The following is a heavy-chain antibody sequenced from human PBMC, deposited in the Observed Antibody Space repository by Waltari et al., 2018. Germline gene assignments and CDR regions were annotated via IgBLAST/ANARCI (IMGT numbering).Heavy chain of an antibody. V-gene: IGHV3-7*01. Sequence: EVQLVESGGGLVQPRGSLRISCAASGLPLSRSWLTWVRQAPGKGLEWVANIKEDGSEGYYVDSVKGRFTISRDNTKNALFLQMNSLRAEDTAAYYCATVEWYRMDYWGQGTLVTVSS. D-gene: IGHD3-3*01. J-gene: IGHJ4*02. CDR3: ATVEWYRMDY. CDR2: IKEDGSEG. CDR1: GLPLSRSW.